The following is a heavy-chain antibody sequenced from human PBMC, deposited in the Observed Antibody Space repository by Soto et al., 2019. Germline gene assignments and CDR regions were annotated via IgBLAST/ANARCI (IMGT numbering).Heavy chain of an antibody. CDR2: IIPIFGTA. Sequence: SVKVSCKASGGTFSSYAISWVRQAPGQGLEWMGGIIPIFGTANCAQKFQGRVTITADESTSTAYMELSSLRSEDTAVYYCARGYSSGWYNDYWGQGTLVTVSS. CDR1: GGTFSSYA. CDR3: ARGYSSGWYNDY. D-gene: IGHD6-19*01. J-gene: IGHJ4*02. V-gene: IGHV1-69*13.